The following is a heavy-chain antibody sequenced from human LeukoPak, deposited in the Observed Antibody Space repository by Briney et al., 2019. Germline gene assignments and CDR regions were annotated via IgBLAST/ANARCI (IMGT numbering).Heavy chain of an antibody. D-gene: IGHD6-13*01. CDR1: GGSISSYY. CDR2: IYYSGRT. CDR3: ARSYSSSWSSSDNWFDP. J-gene: IGHJ5*02. V-gene: IGHV4-59*12. Sequence: SETLSLTCTVSGGSISSYYWSWIRQPPGKGLEWIGYIYYSGRTNYNPSLKSRATISVDTSKNQVSLKLSSVTAADTAVYYCARSYSSSWSSSDNWFDPWGQGTLVTVSS.